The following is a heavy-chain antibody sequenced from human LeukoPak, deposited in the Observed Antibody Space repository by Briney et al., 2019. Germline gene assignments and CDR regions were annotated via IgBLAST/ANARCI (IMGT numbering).Heavy chain of an antibody. CDR3: ARDPSSSWFDY. D-gene: IGHD6-13*01. J-gene: IGHJ4*02. CDR2: ISSSSSTI. V-gene: IGHV3-48*04. Sequence: GGSLRLSCAASGFTFSSYSMNWVRQAPGKGLEWVSYISSSSSTIYYADSVKGRFTISGDNAKNSLYLQMNSLRAEDTAVYYCARDPSSSWFDYWGQGTLVTVSS. CDR1: GFTFSSYS.